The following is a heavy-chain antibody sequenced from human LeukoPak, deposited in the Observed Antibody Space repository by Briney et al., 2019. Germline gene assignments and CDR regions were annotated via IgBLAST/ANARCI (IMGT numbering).Heavy chain of an antibody. Sequence: ASVTVSFTASGYTFTIYAMHWVRQAPGQRLEWMGWINAGNGNTKCSQKSQGRVTITRDTSASTAYMELSSLRSEDTAVYYCARDRYCSGGSCLRSWFDRWGQGTLVTVSS. V-gene: IGHV1-3*01. CDR1: GYTFTIYA. CDR2: INAGNGNT. CDR3: ARDRYCSGGSCLRSWFDR. D-gene: IGHD2-15*01. J-gene: IGHJ5*02.